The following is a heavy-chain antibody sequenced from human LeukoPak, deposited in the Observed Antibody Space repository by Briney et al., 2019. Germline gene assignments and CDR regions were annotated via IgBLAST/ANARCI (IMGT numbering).Heavy chain of an antibody. CDR1: GFTFSSYS. J-gene: IGHJ6*02. CDR3: ARGYYDSSGPDYYYGMDV. D-gene: IGHD3-22*01. V-gene: IGHV3-21*01. Sequence: GGSLRLSCAASGFTFSSYSMNWVRQAPGKGLEWVSSISSSSSYIYYADSVKGRFTISRDNAKNSLYLQMNSLRAEDTAVYYCARGYYDSSGPDYYYGMDVWGQGTTVTVSS. CDR2: ISSSSSYI.